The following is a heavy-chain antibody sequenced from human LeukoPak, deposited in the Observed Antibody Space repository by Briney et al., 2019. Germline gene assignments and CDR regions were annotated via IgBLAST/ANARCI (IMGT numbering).Heavy chain of an antibody. CDR2: ISSSGSTI. Sequence: GGSLRLSCAASGFTFSDYYMSWIRQAPGKGLEWVSCISSSGSTIYYADSVKGRFTISRDNAKNSLYLQMNSLRAEDTAVYYCARVGVYYYDSSGYSNWFDPWGQGTLVTVSS. CDR1: GFTFSDYY. V-gene: IGHV3-11*01. J-gene: IGHJ5*02. CDR3: ARVGVYYYDSSGYSNWFDP. D-gene: IGHD3-22*01.